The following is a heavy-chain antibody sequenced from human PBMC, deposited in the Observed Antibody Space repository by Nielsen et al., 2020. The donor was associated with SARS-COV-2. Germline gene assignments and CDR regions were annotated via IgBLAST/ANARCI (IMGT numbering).Heavy chain of an antibody. V-gene: IGHV1-8*01. CDR2: MNPNSGNT. Sequence: WVRQAPGQGLEWMGWMNPNSGNTGYAQKFQGRVTMTRNTSISTAYMELGSLRSEDTAVYYCARASSSSWQYYYYYYGMDVWGQGTTVTVSS. J-gene: IGHJ6*02. CDR3: ARASSSSWQYYYYYYGMDV. D-gene: IGHD6-13*01.